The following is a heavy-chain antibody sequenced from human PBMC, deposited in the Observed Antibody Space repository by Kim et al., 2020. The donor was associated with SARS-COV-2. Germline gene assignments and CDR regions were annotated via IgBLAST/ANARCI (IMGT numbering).Heavy chain of an antibody. V-gene: IGHV3-23*01. Sequence: GGSLRLSCAASGFTFSSYAMSWVRQAPGKGLEWVLAISGSGGSTYYADSVKGRFTISRDNSKNTLYLQMNSLRAEDTTVYYCAKDLPGKAMAKFVVAFEIWGQGKMVTVSS. D-gene: IGHD5-18*01. CDR3: AKDLPGKAMAKFVVAFEI. CDR2: ISGSGGST. CDR1: GFTFSSYA. J-gene: IGHJ3*02.